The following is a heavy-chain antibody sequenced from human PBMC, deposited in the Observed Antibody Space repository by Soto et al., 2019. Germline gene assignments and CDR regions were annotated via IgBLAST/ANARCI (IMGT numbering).Heavy chain of an antibody. CDR2: IYYSGST. D-gene: IGHD1-26*01. V-gene: IGHV4-39*01. J-gene: IGHJ4*02. Sequence: QLQLQESGPGLVKPSETLSLTCTVSGGSISSSSYYWGWIRQPPGKGLEWIGSIYYSGSTYYNPSLKSRVTISVDTSKNQFSLKLSSVTAADTAVYYCARLEQMHYFDYWGQGTLVTVSS. CDR3: ARLEQMHYFDY. CDR1: GGSISSSSYY.